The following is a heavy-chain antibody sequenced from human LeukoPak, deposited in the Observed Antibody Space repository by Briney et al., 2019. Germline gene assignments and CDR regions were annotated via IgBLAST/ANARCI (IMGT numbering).Heavy chain of an antibody. CDR2: ISAYNGNT. Sequence: SDKVSRKASGYTFTSYVISWLRQAPGQAREWMGGISAYNGNTNYTQKLQGRVTMTTDTSTSTAYIELWRLRYDETAVYSGARDRDMITFGGFIGDYWGQGTLVTVSS. CDR3: ARDRDMITFGGFIGDY. J-gene: IGHJ4*02. V-gene: IGHV1-18*04. CDR1: GYTFTSYV. D-gene: IGHD3-16*02.